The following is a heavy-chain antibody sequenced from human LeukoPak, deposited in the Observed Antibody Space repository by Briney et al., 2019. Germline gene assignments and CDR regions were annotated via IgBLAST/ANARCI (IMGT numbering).Heavy chain of an antibody. CDR2: IYYSGRT. D-gene: IGHD2-21*01. CDR1: GVSISRGVYY. V-gene: IGHV4-31*03. CDR3: ARVGLLGFVAY. J-gene: IGHJ4*02. Sequence: SETLSLTCTVSGVSISRGVYYCSWVRQHPGKGLEWIGYIYYSGRTYYNLSLKSRATISVDKSKNQFSLKLSSVPAEGTAVYYCARVGLLGFVAYWGEGTLVTVSS.